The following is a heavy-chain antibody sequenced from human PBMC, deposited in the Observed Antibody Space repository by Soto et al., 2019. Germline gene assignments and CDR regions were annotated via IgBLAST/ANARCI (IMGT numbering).Heavy chain of an antibody. D-gene: IGHD6-13*01. CDR2: ISAYNGNT. J-gene: IGHJ6*02. V-gene: IGHV1-18*01. Sequence: ASVKVSCKASGYTFTSYGISWVRQAPGQGLEWMGWISAYNGNTNYAQKVQGRVTMTTDSSTSIAYMELRSLRSDDTAVYYCARGYRQVGPTRYYYYGMDVWGQGTTVTVSS. CDR1: GYTFTSYG. CDR3: ARGYRQVGPTRYYYYGMDV.